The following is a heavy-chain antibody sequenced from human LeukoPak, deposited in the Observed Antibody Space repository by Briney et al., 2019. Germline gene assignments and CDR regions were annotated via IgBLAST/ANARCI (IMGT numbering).Heavy chain of an antibody. Sequence: PGGSLRLSCAASGFTFSSYWMTWVRQVPGKGLEWVANIKQDGSEKYYVDSVKGRFTISRDNAKNSLYLQMNSLRAEDTAAYYCAKALTSGWYLDAFNIWGQGTMVTVSS. J-gene: IGHJ3*02. CDR3: AKALTSGWYLDAFNI. V-gene: IGHV3-7*01. CDR2: IKQDGSEK. CDR1: GFTFSSYW. D-gene: IGHD6-19*01.